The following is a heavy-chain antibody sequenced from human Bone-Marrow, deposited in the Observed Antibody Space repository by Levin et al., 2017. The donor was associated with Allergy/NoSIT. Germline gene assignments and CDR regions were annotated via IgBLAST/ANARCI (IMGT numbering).Heavy chain of an antibody. V-gene: IGHV2-5*01. CDR1: GFSLTTTGVG. Sequence: SGPTLVKPTQTLTLTCTFSGFSLTTTGVGVGWIRQPPGKAPEWVAVIYFNNDKRYSPSLKSRLALTKDTTNNQVVLTMTNMDPVDTATYHCIYRSRAYDDHGLDVWGQGTTVTVSS. CDR3: IYRSRAYDDHGLDV. D-gene: IGHD5-24*01. J-gene: IGHJ6*02. CDR2: IYFNNDK.